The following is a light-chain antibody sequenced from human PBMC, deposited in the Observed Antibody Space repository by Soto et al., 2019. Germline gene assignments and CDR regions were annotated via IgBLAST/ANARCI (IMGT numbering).Light chain of an antibody. CDR1: SSDVGGYNF. CDR3: SSRATNAGGDNWV. V-gene: IGLV2-8*01. Sequence: QSALTQPPSASGSPGQSVTISCTGTSSDVGGYNFVSWYQQHPGKSPKLMIYEVSKRPSGVPDRFSGSKSGNTASLTVSGLQGEDEADYYCSSRATNAGGDNWVFGGGTKVTVL. J-gene: IGLJ3*02. CDR2: EVS.